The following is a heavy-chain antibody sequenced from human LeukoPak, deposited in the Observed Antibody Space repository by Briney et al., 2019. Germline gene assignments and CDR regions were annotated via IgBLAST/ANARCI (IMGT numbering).Heavy chain of an antibody. Sequence: GGSLRLSCAASGFTFSSYAMSWVRQAPGKGLEWVSAISGSGGSTYYADSVKGRFTISRDNSKNTLYLQMNSLRAEDTAVYYCARVTDYGDYFDYWGQGTLVTVSS. CDR2: ISGSGGST. CDR3: ARVTDYGDYFDY. V-gene: IGHV3-23*01. CDR1: GFTFSSYA. J-gene: IGHJ4*02. D-gene: IGHD4-17*01.